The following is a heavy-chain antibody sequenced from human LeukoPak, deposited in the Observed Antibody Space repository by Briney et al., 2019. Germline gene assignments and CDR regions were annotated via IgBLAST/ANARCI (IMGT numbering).Heavy chain of an antibody. CDR1: GFSFGSYP. Sequence: GGSLRLSCVVSGFSFGSYPMSWVRQAPGKGLEWVSVISETGGVTHYADFMKGRFTISRDNIKNTLNLQMNSLRAEDTAIYYCARDSSHYLGSSDYWGQGTLVTVSS. CDR2: ISETGGVT. V-gene: IGHV3-23*01. CDR3: ARDSSHYLGSSDY. D-gene: IGHD6-6*01. J-gene: IGHJ4*02.